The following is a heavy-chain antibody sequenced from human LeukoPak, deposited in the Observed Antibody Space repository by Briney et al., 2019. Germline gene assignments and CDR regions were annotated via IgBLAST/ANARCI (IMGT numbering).Heavy chain of an antibody. CDR1: GYTFTSYD. V-gene: IGHV1-8*01. D-gene: IGHD4-17*01. CDR2: MNPNSANT. CDR3: ARVLTGDTTVTTDFDY. Sequence: ASVKVSCKASGYTFTSYDINWVRQATGQGLEWMGWMNPNSANTGYPQRFQGRVTMTRNTSISTAYVELSSLRSEDTAVYYCARVLTGDTTVTTDFDYWGQGTLVTVSS. J-gene: IGHJ4*02.